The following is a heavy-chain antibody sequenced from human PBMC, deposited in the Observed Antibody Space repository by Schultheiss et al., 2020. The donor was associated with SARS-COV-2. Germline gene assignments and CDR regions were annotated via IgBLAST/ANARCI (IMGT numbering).Heavy chain of an antibody. J-gene: IGHJ4*02. D-gene: IGHD2-2*01. Sequence: SETLSLTCAVYGGSFSGYYWSWIRQPPGKGLEWIGSIYYSGSTYYNPSLKSRVTISVDTSKNHFSLKLSSVTAADTAVYYCARVGGVFFAIVVVPAAMDYWGQGTLVTVSS. V-gene: IGHV4-34*01. CDR3: ARVGGVFFAIVVVPAAMDY. CDR2: IYYSGST. CDR1: GGSFSGYY.